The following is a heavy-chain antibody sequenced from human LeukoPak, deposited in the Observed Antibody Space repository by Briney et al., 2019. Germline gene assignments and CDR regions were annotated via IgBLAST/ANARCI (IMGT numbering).Heavy chain of an antibody. CDR1: GGSISNYY. CDR2: IYYSGST. J-gene: IGHJ6*03. D-gene: IGHD6-13*01. CDR3: ARATAAGTWGYYYSYMDV. V-gene: IGHV4-59*01. Sequence: SETLSLTCTVSGGSISNYYWSWLRQPPGKGLEWIGYIYYSGSTNYNPSLKSRVTISVDTSKHQFSLKLSSVTAADTAVYYCARATAAGTWGYYYSYMDVWGKGTTVTISS.